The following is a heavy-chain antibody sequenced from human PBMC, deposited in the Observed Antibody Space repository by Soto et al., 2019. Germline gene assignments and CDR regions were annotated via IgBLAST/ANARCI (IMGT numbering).Heavy chain of an antibody. Sequence: GASVKVSCKASGYTFTGYYMHWVRQATGQGLEWMGWINPNSGNTSYAQKFQGRVTMTRNTSISTAYMELSSLRSEDTAVYYCARAREGSSSTDYWGQGTLVTVSS. D-gene: IGHD6-6*01. CDR1: GYTFTGYY. V-gene: IGHV1-2*02. CDR3: ARAREGSSSTDY. J-gene: IGHJ4*02. CDR2: INPNSGNT.